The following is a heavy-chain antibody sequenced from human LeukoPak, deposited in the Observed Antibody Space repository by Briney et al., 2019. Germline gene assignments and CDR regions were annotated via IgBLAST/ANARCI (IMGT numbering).Heavy chain of an antibody. Sequence: SVKVSCKASGGTFSSYAISWVRQAPGQGLEWMGRIIPIFGTTNYAQKFQGRVTITTDESTSTAYMELSSLRSEDTAVYYCARDGSSDTADYWGQGTLVTVSS. CDR1: GGTFSSYA. J-gene: IGHJ4*02. V-gene: IGHV1-69*05. D-gene: IGHD3-10*01. CDR2: IIPIFGTT. CDR3: ARDGSSDTADY.